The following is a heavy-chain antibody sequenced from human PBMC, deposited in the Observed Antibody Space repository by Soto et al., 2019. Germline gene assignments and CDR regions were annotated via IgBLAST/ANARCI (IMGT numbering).Heavy chain of an antibody. Sequence: QVQLQESGPGLVKPSETLSLTCTVSGGSVSSGSYYWSWIRQPPGKGLEWIGYIYYSGSNNYNPSLKCRVTISVDTSKNQFALKLSSVTAADTAVYYCACGYSYGDSRWFDPWGQGTLVTVSS. CDR1: GGSVSSGSYY. D-gene: IGHD5-18*01. CDR2: IYYSGSN. CDR3: ACGYSYGDSRWFDP. V-gene: IGHV4-61*01. J-gene: IGHJ5*02.